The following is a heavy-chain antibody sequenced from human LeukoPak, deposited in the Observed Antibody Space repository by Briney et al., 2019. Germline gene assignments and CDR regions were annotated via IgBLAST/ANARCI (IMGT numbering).Heavy chain of an antibody. J-gene: IGHJ4*02. CDR3: AREGHSSSYYFDY. Sequence: ASVKVSCTASGYTFTGYYMHWVRQAPGQGLEWIGWINPNSGGTNYAQKFQGWVTMTRDTSISTAYMELSRLRSEDTAVYYCAREGHSSSYYFDYWGQGTLVTVSS. V-gene: IGHV1-2*04. CDR2: INPNSGGT. CDR1: GYTFTGYY. D-gene: IGHD6-6*01.